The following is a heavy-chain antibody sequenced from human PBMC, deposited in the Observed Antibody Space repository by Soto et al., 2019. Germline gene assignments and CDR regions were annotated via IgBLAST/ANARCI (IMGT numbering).Heavy chain of an antibody. V-gene: IGHV2-5*02. CDR3: IQSRCGGDCLQSYASYYYYGMDV. D-gene: IGHD2-21*02. Sequence: ESGPTPVNPTQTLTLTCTFSGFSLSTSGVGVGWIRQPPGKALEWLALIYWDDDKRYSPSLRSRLTITKDTSKNQVVLTMTNMEPVDTATYYCIQSRCGGDCLQSYASYYYYGMDVWGQGTTVTAP. J-gene: IGHJ6*02. CDR1: GFSLSTSGVG. CDR2: IYWDDDK.